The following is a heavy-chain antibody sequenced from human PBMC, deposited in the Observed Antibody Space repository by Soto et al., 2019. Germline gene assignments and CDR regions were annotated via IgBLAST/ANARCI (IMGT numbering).Heavy chain of an antibody. V-gene: IGHV1-69-2*01. CDR3: GFLVNTPY. CDR2: VDPEDGEA. J-gene: IGHJ4*02. Sequence: EVQLVQSGAEVKKPGATVKISCKVAGYTFTDYYMHWVQQAPGKGLEWMGLVDPEDGEARDAEKFQGRVTITADTSTDTAYMELSSLRSEDTAMYYCGFLVNTPYWGQGTLVTVSS. D-gene: IGHD3-3*01. CDR1: GYTFTDYY.